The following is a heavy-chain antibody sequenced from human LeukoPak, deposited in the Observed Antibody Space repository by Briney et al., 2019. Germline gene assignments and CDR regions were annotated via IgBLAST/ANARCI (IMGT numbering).Heavy chain of an antibody. J-gene: IGHJ4*02. CDR3: AGRLWDTSDWYFDY. CDR2: INDSGRS. Sequence: PSETLSLTCAVYGGTFSGYYWSWARQPPGKGLEWIGEINDSGRSNYNPSLKSRVTILVDTSKNQFSLKLSSVTAADTAVYYCAGRLWDTSDWYFDYWGQGRLVTVSS. CDR1: GGTFSGYY. D-gene: IGHD6-19*01. V-gene: IGHV4-34*08.